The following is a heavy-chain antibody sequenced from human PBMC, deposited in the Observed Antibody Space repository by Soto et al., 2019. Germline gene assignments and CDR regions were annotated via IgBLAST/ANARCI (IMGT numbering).Heavy chain of an antibody. J-gene: IGHJ6*02. Sequence: SETLSLTCTVSGGSISSSSYYWGWIRQPPGKGLEWIGSIYYSGSTYYNPSLKSRVTISVDTSKNQFSLKLSSVTAADTAWYYCCVRGGGLRPYYSSLYGMAVRCRGTTVT. D-gene: IGHD3-16*01. V-gene: IGHV4-39*01. CDR3: CVRGGGLRPYYSSLYGMAV. CDR2: IYYSGST. CDR1: GGSISSSSYY.